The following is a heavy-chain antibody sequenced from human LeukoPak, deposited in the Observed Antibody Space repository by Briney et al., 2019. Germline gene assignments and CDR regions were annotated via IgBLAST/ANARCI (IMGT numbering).Heavy chain of an antibody. CDR2: ISWNSGSI. D-gene: IGHD4-17*01. CDR1: GFTFDDYA. J-gene: IGHJ4*02. Sequence: GGSLRLSCAASGFTFDDYATHWVRQAPGKGLEWVSGISWNSGSIGYADSVKGRFTISRDNAKNSLYLQMNSLRAEDMALYYCAKDYASTVTTLGAFDYWGQGTLVTVSS. V-gene: IGHV3-9*03. CDR3: AKDYASTVTTLGAFDY.